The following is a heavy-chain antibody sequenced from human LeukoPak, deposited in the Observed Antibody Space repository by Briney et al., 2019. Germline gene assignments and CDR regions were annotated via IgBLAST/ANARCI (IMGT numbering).Heavy chain of an antibody. CDR2: ISGSGGSS. CDR1: GFTFAIHA. Sequence: PGGSLRLSCAASGFTFAIHAMTWVRQAPGKGLEWVSSISGSGGSSYHADSVKGRFTISRDNSKNTVYLHMNSLRADDTAIYYCASGRGYYEYWGQGTLVTVSS. J-gene: IGHJ4*02. V-gene: IGHV3-23*01. CDR3: ASGRGYYEY. D-gene: IGHD2-15*01.